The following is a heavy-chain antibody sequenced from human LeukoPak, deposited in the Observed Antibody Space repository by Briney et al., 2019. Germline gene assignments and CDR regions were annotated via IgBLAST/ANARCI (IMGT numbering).Heavy chain of an antibody. CDR3: VLSASFASQWDNWFDP. D-gene: IGHD2-8*01. CDR2: IYPGDSDV. V-gene: IGHV5-51*01. J-gene: IGHJ5*02. Sequence: GESLKISCKGSGYSFTTYWIGWVRQMPGKGLECMAIIYPGDSDVRYSPSFQGHVTVSVDKSINTAYMQWSSLKASDTAMYYCVLSASFASQWDNWFDPWGQGTLITVSS. CDR1: GYSFTTYW.